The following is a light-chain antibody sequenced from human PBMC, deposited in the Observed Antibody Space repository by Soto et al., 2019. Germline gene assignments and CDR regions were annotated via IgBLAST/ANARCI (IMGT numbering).Light chain of an antibody. CDR1: QGISSY. J-gene: IGKJ1*01. Sequence: IQLTQSPSSLSASVGDRVTITCRASQGISSYLAWYQQKPGKAPKLLIYAASTWQSGVPSRFSGSGSGTEFTLTISSLQPDDFATYYCQQYNSYSWTFGQGPRWIS. CDR3: QQYNSYSWT. CDR2: AAS. V-gene: IGKV1-9*01.